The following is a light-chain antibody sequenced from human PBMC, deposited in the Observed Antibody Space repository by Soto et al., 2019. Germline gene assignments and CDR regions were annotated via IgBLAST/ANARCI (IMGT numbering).Light chain of an antibody. CDR3: QQRSNWTLT. CDR2: DAS. J-gene: IGKJ4*01. V-gene: IGKV3-11*01. Sequence: EIVLTQSPATLSLSPGERATLSCRASQSVSSYLAWYQQKPGQAPRLLIYDASNTATVISARFSGSGSRTDFTLTISSLEPEDFAVYYCQQRSNWTLTFGGGTKVAIK. CDR1: QSVSSY.